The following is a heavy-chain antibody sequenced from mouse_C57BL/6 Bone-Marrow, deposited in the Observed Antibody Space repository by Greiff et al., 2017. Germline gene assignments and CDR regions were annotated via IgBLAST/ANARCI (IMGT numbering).Heavy chain of an antibody. CDR3: ARDYGSSYSFAY. J-gene: IGHJ3*01. V-gene: IGHV1-64*01. CDR2: IHPNSGST. D-gene: IGHD1-1*01. Sequence: QVQLQQPGAELVKPGASVKLSCKASGYTFTSYWMHWVKQRPGQGLEWIGMIHPNSGSTNYNEKFKSKATLTVDKSSRTAYMQLSSLTSEDSAVYYGARDYGSSYSFAYWGQGTLVTVSA. CDR1: GYTFTSYW.